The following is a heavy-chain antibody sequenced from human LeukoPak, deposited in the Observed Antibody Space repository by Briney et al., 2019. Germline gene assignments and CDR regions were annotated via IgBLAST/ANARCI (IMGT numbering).Heavy chain of an antibody. CDR2: IKQDGSEK. Sequence: GGSLRLSCAASGFTFSRYWMSWVRQAPGKGLEWVANIKQDGSEKNYVDSVKGRFTISRDNAKNSEYLQMNSLRVEDTAMYYCARDRVLHEGIYWGWRAFDLWGQGTMVIVSS. CDR3: ARDRVLHEGIYWGWRAFDL. CDR1: GFTFSRYW. D-gene: IGHD7-27*01. V-gene: IGHV3-7*01. J-gene: IGHJ3*01.